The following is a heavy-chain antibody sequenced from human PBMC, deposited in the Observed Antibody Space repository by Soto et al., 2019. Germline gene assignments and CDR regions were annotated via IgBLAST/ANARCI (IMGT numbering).Heavy chain of an antibody. CDR3: AREGGITMVRGVIIRFYYYGMDV. J-gene: IGHJ6*02. Sequence: PSDPLSRTSPHSGWTFSAYYWSTIRQPPGHGLDWIGETNHSGSTNYNPSLKSRVTISVDTSKNQFSLKLSSVTAADTAVYYCAREGGITMVRGVIIRFYYYGMDVWGQGTT. CDR1: GWTFSAYY. V-gene: IGHV4-34*01. CDR2: TNHSGST. D-gene: IGHD3-10*01.